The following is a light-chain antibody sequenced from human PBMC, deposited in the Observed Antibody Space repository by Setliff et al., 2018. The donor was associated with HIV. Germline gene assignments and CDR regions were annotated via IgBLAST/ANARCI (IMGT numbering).Light chain of an antibody. CDR1: KLGDKF. J-gene: IGLJ1*01. CDR2: QDN. Sequence: SYELAQPPSVSASPGQTVYITCSGDKLGDKFVCWYQQKPGQSPVLVIYQDNKRPSGIPERISASNSGNTATLTISGTQAMDEADYYCQAWDNSFFYVFGTGTKVTVL. CDR3: QAWDNSFFYV. V-gene: IGLV3-1*01.